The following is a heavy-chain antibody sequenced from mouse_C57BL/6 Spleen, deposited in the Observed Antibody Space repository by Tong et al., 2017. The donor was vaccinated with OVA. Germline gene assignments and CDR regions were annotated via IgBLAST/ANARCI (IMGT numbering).Heavy chain of an antibody. Sequence: EVQLQESGGGLVKPGGSLKLSCAASGFTFSDYGMHWVRQAPEKGLEWVAYISSGSSTIYYADTVKGRFTISRDNAKNTLFLQMTSLRSEDTAMYYCARPPYYYGSSYWICDVRGTGTTVTVSS. CDR2: ISSGSSTI. D-gene: IGHD1-1*01. V-gene: IGHV5-17*01. J-gene: IGHJ1*03. CDR3: ARPPYYYGSSYWICDV. CDR1: GFTFSDYG.